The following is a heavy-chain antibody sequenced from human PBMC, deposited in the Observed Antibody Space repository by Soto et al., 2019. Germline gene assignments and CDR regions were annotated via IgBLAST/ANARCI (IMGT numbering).Heavy chain of an antibody. CDR3: AKDVVPRIATNWFDP. CDR2: ISHDGSNK. CDR1: GFTFSSYG. D-gene: IGHD6-13*01. V-gene: IGHV3-30*18. Sequence: GGSLRLSCAASGFTFSSYGMHWVRQAPGKGLEWVAVISHDGSNKYYADSVKGRFTISRDNSKNTLYLQMNSLRAEDTAVYYCAKDVVPRIATNWFDPWGQGTLVTVSS. J-gene: IGHJ5*02.